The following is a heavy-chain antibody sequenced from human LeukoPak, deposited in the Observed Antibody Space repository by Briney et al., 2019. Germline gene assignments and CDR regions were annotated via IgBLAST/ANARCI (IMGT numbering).Heavy chain of an antibody. Sequence: GASVKVSCKASGGTFSSYAISWVRQAPGQGLEWMGGIIPIFGTANYAQKFQGRVTITADESTSTAYMELSSLRSEDTAVYYCGSGSYYNSYYYYYMDVWGKGTTVTISS. V-gene: IGHV1-69*13. D-gene: IGHD3-10*01. CDR1: GGTFSSYA. CDR3: GSGSYYNSYYYYYMDV. CDR2: IIPIFGTA. J-gene: IGHJ6*03.